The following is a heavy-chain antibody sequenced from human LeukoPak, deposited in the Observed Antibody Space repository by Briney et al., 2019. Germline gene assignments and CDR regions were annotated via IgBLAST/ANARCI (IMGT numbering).Heavy chain of an antibody. V-gene: IGHV3-74*01. D-gene: IGHD3-10*01. CDR2: INEDGSIT. J-gene: IGHJ4*02. CDR3: ARGSYYYGSGTLRY. CDR1: GFTFRTYW. Sequence: GGSLRLSCAVSGFTFRTYWMHWVRQVPGEGLVWVSRINEDGSITNYADSVKGRFSISRDNAKNTLYLQMNSLRAEDTAVYYCARGSYYYGSGTLRYWGQGTLVTVSS.